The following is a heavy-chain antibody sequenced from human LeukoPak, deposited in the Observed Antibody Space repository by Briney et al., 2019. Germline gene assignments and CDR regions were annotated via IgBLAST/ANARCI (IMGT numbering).Heavy chain of an antibody. V-gene: IGHV4-39*07. D-gene: IGHD3-22*01. CDR2: IYYSGST. CDR1: GGSISSSSYY. CDR3: ARGQWLPVFDF. J-gene: IGHJ4*02. Sequence: SETLSRTGTVSGGSISSSSYYWGWIRQPPGKGLEWIGSIYYSGSTYYNPSLKSRVTISVDTSKNQFSLKLSSVTAADTAVYYCARGQWLPVFDFWGQGTLVTVSS.